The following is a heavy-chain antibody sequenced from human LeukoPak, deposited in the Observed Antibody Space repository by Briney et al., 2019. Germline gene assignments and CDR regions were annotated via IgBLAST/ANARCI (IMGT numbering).Heavy chain of an antibody. D-gene: IGHD6-13*01. Sequence: SETLSLTCTVSGGSISSYYWSWVRQPAGKGLEWIGRIYTSGSTNYNPSLKSRVTMSVDTSKNQFSLNLSSVTAADTAVYYCARFITAAGFDYWGQGTLVTVSS. J-gene: IGHJ4*02. V-gene: IGHV4-4*07. CDR3: ARFITAAGFDY. CDR1: GGSISSYY. CDR2: IYTSGST.